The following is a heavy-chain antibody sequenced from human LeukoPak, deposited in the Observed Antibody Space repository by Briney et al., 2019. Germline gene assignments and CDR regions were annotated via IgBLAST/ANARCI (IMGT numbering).Heavy chain of an antibody. V-gene: IGHV3-23*01. CDR2: ISGGGRST. CDR3: AREVGYSGYDDNYFDY. D-gene: IGHD5-12*01. CDR1: GFTFSSYA. Sequence: PGGSLRLSCAASGFTFSSYAMSWVRQAPGKGLEWVSAISGGGRSTNYADSVKGRFTISRDNAKNSLYLQMNSLRAEDTAVYYCAREVGYSGYDDNYFDYWGQGTLVTVSS. J-gene: IGHJ4*02.